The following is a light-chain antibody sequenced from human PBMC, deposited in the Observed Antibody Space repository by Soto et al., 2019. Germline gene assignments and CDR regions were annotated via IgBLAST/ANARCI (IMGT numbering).Light chain of an antibody. CDR1: QSVSSTS. Sequence: EIVLTQSPGTLSLSPGERVTLSCRASQSVSSTSLAWYQQKTGQAPRILIYGASSRATGIPDRFSGSGSGTDFTLTISRLEPEDFAVYYCKKYGSSPRTFGQGTKGDIK. J-gene: IGKJ1*01. CDR3: KKYGSSPRT. V-gene: IGKV3-20*01. CDR2: GAS.